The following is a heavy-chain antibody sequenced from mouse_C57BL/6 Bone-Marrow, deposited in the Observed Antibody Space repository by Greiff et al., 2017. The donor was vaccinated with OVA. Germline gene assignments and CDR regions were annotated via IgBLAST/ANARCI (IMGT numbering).Heavy chain of an antibody. J-gene: IGHJ2*01. CDR2: ISSGGSYT. D-gene: IGHD2-3*01. CDR3: ARRGFYDGYYDYFDY. CDR1: GFTFSSYG. V-gene: IGHV5-6*01. Sequence: EVQGVESGGDLVKPGGSLKLSCAASGFTFSSYGMSWVRQTPDKRLEWVATISSGGSYTYYPDSVKGRFTISRDNAKNTLYLQMSSLKSEDTAMYYCARRGFYDGYYDYFDYWGQGTTLTVSS.